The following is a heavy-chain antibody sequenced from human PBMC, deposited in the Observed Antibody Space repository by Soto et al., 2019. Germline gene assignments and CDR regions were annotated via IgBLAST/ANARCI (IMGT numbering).Heavy chain of an antibody. CDR2: ISSSSSYI. D-gene: IGHD6-6*01. V-gene: IGHV3-21*01. Sequence: PGGSLRFSCAASGFTFSSYSMNWVRQAPGKGLEWVSSISSSSSYIYYADSVKGRFTISRDNAKNSLYLQMNSLRAEDTAVYYCARDLFKGPFYSSSDDDYWGQGTLVTVSS. CDR3: ARDLFKGPFYSSSDDDY. J-gene: IGHJ4*02. CDR1: GFTFSSYS.